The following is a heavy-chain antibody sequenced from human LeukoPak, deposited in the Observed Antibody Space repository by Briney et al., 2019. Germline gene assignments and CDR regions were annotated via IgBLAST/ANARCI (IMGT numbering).Heavy chain of an antibody. CDR2: IYYSGST. CDR3: SLYIAAAGTGGMDV. CDR1: GGSISSSSYY. D-gene: IGHD6-13*01. Sequence: PSETLSLTCTVSGGSISSSSYYCGWIRQPPGKGLEWIGSIYYSGSTYYNPSLKSRVTISVDTSKNQFSLKLSSVTAADTAVCYCSLYIAAAGTGGMDVWGQGTTVTVSS. J-gene: IGHJ6*02. V-gene: IGHV4-39*01.